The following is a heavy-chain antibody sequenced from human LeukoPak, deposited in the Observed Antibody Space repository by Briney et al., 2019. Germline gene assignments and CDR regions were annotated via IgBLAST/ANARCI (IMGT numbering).Heavy chain of an antibody. D-gene: IGHD5-18*01. V-gene: IGHV4-39*07. CDR1: GGSISSSSYY. CDR3: ARDGIQLWLRTVFDY. J-gene: IGHJ4*02. Sequence: PSETLSLTCTVSGGSISSSSYYWGWIRQPPGKGLEGIGRIHYSGSTYYNPSLKSRVTISVDTSKNQFSLKLSSVTAADTAVYYCARDGIQLWLRTVFDYWGQGTLVAVSS. CDR2: IHYSGST.